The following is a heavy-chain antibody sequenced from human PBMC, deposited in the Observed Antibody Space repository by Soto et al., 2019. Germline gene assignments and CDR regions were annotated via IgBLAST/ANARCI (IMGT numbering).Heavy chain of an antibody. D-gene: IGHD5-12*01. V-gene: IGHV3-49*03. J-gene: IGHJ6*02. CDR3: TRRVATAFYYYYGMDV. CDR2: IRSKAYGGTT. Sequence: PGGSLRLSCTASGFTFGDYAMSWFRQAPGKGLEWVGFIRSKAYGGTTEYAASVKGRFTISRDDSKSIAYLQMNSLKTEDTAVYYCTRRVATAFYYYYGMDVWGQGTTVTVSS. CDR1: GFTFGDYA.